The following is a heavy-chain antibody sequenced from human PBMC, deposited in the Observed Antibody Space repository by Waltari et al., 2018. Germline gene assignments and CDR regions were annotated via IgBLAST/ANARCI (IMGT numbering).Heavy chain of an antibody. CDR2: SIPICGTA. Sequence: QVQLVQSGAEVKKPGSSVKVSCKASGGTFSSYAISWVRQAPGQGLEWMGGSIPICGTATYAHRCQGRVTITADESTSTAYMELSSLRSEDTAVYYCARDRGYYYDSSGYYLFDYWGQGTLVTVSS. V-gene: IGHV1-69*13. CDR1: GGTFSSYA. D-gene: IGHD3-22*01. J-gene: IGHJ4*02. CDR3: ARDRGYYYDSSGYYLFDY.